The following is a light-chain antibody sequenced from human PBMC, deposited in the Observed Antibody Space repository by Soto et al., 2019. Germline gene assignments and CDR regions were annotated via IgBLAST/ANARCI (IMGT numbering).Light chain of an antibody. Sequence: DIVMTQSPDSLAVSLGERATINCKSSQSLLYSSSNKNYLAWYQQKPGQSPKLLIYWASTRETGVPDRFSGSGSGTDFTLTISSLQAEDVAVYYCQQYNSAPLTFGGGTKVEIK. CDR1: QSLLYSSSNKNY. J-gene: IGKJ4*01. V-gene: IGKV4-1*01. CDR3: QQYNSAPLT. CDR2: WAS.